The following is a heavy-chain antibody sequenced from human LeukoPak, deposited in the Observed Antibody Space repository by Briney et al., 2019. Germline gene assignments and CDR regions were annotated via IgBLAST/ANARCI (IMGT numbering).Heavy chain of an antibody. CDR1: GYTFTGYY. D-gene: IGHD3-3*01. CDR3: ARDQGITIFGVNQLRFDY. CDR2: ISAYNGNT. V-gene: IGHV1-18*04. J-gene: IGHJ4*02. Sequence: ASVKVSCKASGYTFTGYYTHWVRQAPGQGLEWMGWISAYNGNTNYAQKLQGRVTMTTDTSTSTAYMELRSLRSDDTAVYYCARDQGITIFGVNQLRFDYWGQGTLVTVSS.